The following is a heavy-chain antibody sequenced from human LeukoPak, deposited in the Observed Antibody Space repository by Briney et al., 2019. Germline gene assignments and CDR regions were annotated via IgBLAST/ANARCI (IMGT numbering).Heavy chain of an antibody. CDR3: ARDGGYSGYETWGFDY. CDR2: ISSSSSYI. Sequence: GCALRLSCAASGFTFSSYSMNWGRQAPGKGLEWVSSISSSSSYIYYADSVKGRFTISRDNAKNSLYLQMNSLRAEDTAVYYCARDGGYSGYETWGFDYWGQGTLVTVSS. CDR1: GFTFSSYS. V-gene: IGHV3-21*01. J-gene: IGHJ4*02. D-gene: IGHD5-12*01.